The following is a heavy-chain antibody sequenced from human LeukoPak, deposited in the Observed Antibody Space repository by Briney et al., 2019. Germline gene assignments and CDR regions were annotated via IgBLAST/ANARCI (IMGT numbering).Heavy chain of an antibody. Sequence: PSETLSLTCAVYGGSFSGYYWSWIRQPPGKGLEWIGYIYHSGSTYYNPSLKSRVTISVDRSKNQFSLKLSSVTAADTAVYYCARGGSGSYYNYPYTTHAFDIWGQGTMVTVSS. J-gene: IGHJ3*02. CDR3: ARGGSGSYYNYPYTTHAFDI. V-gene: IGHV4-34*01. D-gene: IGHD3-10*01. CDR2: IYHSGST. CDR1: GGSFSGYY.